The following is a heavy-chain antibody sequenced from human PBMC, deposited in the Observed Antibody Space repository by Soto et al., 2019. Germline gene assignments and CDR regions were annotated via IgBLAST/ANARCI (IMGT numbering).Heavy chain of an antibody. J-gene: IGHJ6*02. CDR3: AKGRRIPTFGVVSPWSLTGAREPWSPSPQHYGMDV. V-gene: IGHV3-23*01. CDR2: ISGSDGST. Sequence: PGGSLRLSCEAFGFTFSNYAMNWARQAPRKGLDWVSIISGSDGSTQFADSVKGRFTISRDNSKNTLYLQMNSLRVEDTAAYSCAKGRRIPTFGVVSPWSLTGAREPWSPSPQHYGMDVWGHGTTVTVSS. D-gene: IGHD3-3*01. CDR1: GFTFSNYA.